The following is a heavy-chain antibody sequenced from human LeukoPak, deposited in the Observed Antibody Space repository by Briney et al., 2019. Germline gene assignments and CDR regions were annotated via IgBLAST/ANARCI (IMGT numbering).Heavy chain of an antibody. D-gene: IGHD2-2*01. V-gene: IGHV1-2*06. CDR2: INPNSGGT. Sequence: ASVKVSCKTSGYTFTGHYLHWVRQAPGQGLEWMGRINPNSGGTNYAQKLQGRVTMTRDTSISTAYMGLSSVRSDDTAVYFCATTIYCRTVSCLRNYYFDDWGQGTLVTVSS. J-gene: IGHJ4*01. CDR3: ATTIYCRTVSCLRNYYFDD. CDR1: GYTFTGHY.